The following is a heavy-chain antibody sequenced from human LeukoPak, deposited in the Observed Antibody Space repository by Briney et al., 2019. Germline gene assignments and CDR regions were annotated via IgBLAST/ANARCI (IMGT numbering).Heavy chain of an antibody. J-gene: IGHJ4*02. CDR2: ISYDGSNK. CDR3: AKEAGGSYFDY. CDR1: GFTFSSYG. Sequence: GRSLRLSCAASGFTFSSYGMHWVRQAPGKGLEWVAVISYDGSNKYYADYVKGRFTISRGNSKNTLYLQVNSLRAEDTAVYYCAKEAGGSYFDYWGQGTLVTVSS. D-gene: IGHD3-10*01. V-gene: IGHV3-30*18.